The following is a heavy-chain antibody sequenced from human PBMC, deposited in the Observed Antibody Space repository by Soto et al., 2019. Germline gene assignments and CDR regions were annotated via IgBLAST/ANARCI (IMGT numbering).Heavy chain of an antibody. Sequence: QVQLVQSGAEVKKPGASVKVSCKASGYTFTGFYIHWVRQAPGQGLEWVGWINPDSGGPNYAQKFQGWVTLTRDTPISTAYMELNSLKSDDTAVYFCARAGERSAYDSNYRHFWGQGTLVTVSS. CDR2: INPDSGGP. V-gene: IGHV1-2*04. D-gene: IGHD5-12*01. CDR1: GYTFTGFY. J-gene: IGHJ4*02. CDR3: ARAGERSAYDSNYRHF.